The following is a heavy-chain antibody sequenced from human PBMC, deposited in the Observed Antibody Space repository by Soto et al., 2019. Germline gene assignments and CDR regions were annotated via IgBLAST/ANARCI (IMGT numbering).Heavy chain of an antibody. V-gene: IGHV1-18*01. D-gene: IGHD2-15*01. CDR3: AIVATTWVEAWWSDY. CDR1: SYAFTTYG. CDR2: IAVYNGDT. Sequence: QVQLVQSGGELKKPGASVKVSCKASSYAFTTYGITWVRQAPGQGLEWMGWIAVYNGDTNYAQNFQGRVTMTTDPDTSTAFMELRSMRSEDTAVYYCAIVATTWVEAWWSDYLGQGTLVTVSS. J-gene: IGHJ4*02.